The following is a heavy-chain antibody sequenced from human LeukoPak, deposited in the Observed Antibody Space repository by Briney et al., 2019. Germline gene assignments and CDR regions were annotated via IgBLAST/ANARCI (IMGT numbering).Heavy chain of an antibody. CDR1: GFTFSSYW. J-gene: IGHJ4*02. V-gene: IGHV3-7*01. CDR3: ARLGIQLWLILDY. D-gene: IGHD5-18*01. CDR2: IKQDGSEK. Sequence: GGSLRLSCAASGFTFSSYWMSWVRQAPGKGLEWVANIKQDGSEKYYVDSVKGRFTIFRDNAKNSLYLQMNSLRAEDTAVYYCARLGIQLWLILDYWGQGTLVTVSS.